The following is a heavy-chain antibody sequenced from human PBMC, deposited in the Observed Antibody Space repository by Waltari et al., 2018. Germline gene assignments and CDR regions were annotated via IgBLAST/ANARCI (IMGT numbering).Heavy chain of an antibody. CDR3: ARRRAGYSSSYSYYGMDV. CDR2: ISSSGSTI. CDR1: GFTFSSYE. Sequence: EVQLVESGGGLVQPGGSLRLSCAASGFTFSSYEMNWVRQAPGKGLEWVSYISSSGSTIYYADPGKGRFTISRDNAKNSLYLQMNSLRAEDTAVYYCARRRAGYSSSYSYYGMDVWGQGTTVTVSS. D-gene: IGHD6-13*01. J-gene: IGHJ6*02. V-gene: IGHV3-48*03.